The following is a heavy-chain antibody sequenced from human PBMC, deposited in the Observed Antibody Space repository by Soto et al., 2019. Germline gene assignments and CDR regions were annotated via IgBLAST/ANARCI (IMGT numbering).Heavy chain of an antibody. CDR3: ARDNDRPQLGGNYYYILDV. D-gene: IGHD2-8*01. V-gene: IGHV1-69*12. Sequence: QVQLEQSGAEVKKPGSSVKVSCKASGGTFSTSAISWVRQAPGQGLEWMGGIMPIFRTPDYAQKFQGRVTGSADESTSTAYMELSGLRSDDTAVYYCARDNDRPQLGGNYYYILDVGGQGTTITVSS. CDR2: IMPIFRTP. J-gene: IGHJ6*02. CDR1: GGTFSTSA.